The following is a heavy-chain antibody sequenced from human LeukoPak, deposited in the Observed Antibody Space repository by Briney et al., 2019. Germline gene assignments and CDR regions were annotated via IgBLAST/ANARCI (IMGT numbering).Heavy chain of an antibody. CDR3: ASGFDYTNSWSKFDY. D-gene: IGHD6-13*01. J-gene: IGHJ4*02. V-gene: IGHV4-59*01. Sequence: PSETLSLTCTVSGGSISSYYWGWIRQPPGKELEWIGYIYYSGATNYNPSLKSRVTISLDTSKNQFSLKLNSVTAADTAVYYCASGFDYTNSWSKFDYWGQGTLVTVSS. CDR2: IYYSGAT. CDR1: GGSISSYY.